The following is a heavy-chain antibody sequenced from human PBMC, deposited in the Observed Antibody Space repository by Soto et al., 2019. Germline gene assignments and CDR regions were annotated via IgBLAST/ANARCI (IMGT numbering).Heavy chain of an antibody. CDR3: AKPSNTAMPTDGMDV. Sequence: GGSLRLSCAASGFTFSSYAMHWVRQAPGKGLEWVAVISYDGSNKYYADSVKGRFTISRDNSKNTLYLQMNSLRAEDTAVYYCAKPSNTAMPTDGMDVWGQGTTVTVSS. D-gene: IGHD5-18*01. CDR1: GFTFSSYA. V-gene: IGHV3-30-3*02. J-gene: IGHJ6*02. CDR2: ISYDGSNK.